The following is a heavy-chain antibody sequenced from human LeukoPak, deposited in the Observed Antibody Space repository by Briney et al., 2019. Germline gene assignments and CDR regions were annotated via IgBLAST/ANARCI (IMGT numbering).Heavy chain of an antibody. CDR1: GASVSSASY. CDR3: ARSRAFNGGAFDP. V-gene: IGHV4-61*01. D-gene: IGHD2-8*01. J-gene: IGHJ5*02. Sequence: SETLSLTCTVSGASVSSASYWSWIRQPPGKGVEWIAHIYNGVNTNYNPSLKSRVTISVDTSKNQFSLRLNSVTAADTAVYYCARSRAFNGGAFDPWGQGSLVTVSS. CDR2: IYNGVNT.